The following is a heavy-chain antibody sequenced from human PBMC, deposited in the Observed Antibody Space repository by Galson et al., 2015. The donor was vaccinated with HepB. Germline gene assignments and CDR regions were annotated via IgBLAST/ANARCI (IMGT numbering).Heavy chain of an antibody. V-gene: IGHV2-5*02. J-gene: IGHJ4*02. CDR3: AHKRDYGSGSKEFDY. Sequence: PALVKPTQTLTLTCTFSGFSLSTSGVGVGWIRQPPGKALEWLALIYWDDDKRYSPSLKSRLTITKDTSKNQVVLTMTNMDPVDTATYYCAHKRDYGSGSKEFDYWGQGTLVTVSS. CDR1: GFSLSTSGVG. D-gene: IGHD3-10*01. CDR2: IYWDDDK.